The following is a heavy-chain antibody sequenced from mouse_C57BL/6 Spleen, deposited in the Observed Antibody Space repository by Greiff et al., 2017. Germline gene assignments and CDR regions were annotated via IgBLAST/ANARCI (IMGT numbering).Heavy chain of an antibody. CDR3: ARFTTGDDV. CDR1: GYNFTSYW. D-gene: IGHD1-1*01. V-gene: IGHV1-59*01. Sequence: QVQLQQPGAELVRPGTSVKLSCKASGYNFTSYWMHWVKQRPGQGLEWIGVIDPSDSYTNYNQKFKGKATLTVDTSSSTAYMQLSSLTSEDSAVYDCARFTTGDDVWGTGTTVTVAS. J-gene: IGHJ1*03. CDR2: IDPSDSYT.